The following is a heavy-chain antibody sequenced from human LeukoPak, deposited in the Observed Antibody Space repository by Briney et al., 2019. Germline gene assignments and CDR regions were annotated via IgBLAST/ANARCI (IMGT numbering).Heavy chain of an antibody. Sequence: GGSLRLSCAASGFPFSNNAMTWVRQAPGKGLEWVSALSGSGISTYYADSVKGRFTISKDNAKNSLYLQMNSLRAEDTAVYYCARDLQESRSFDIWGQGTMVTVSS. CDR2: LSGSGIST. V-gene: IGHV3-23*01. CDR3: ARDLQESRSFDI. J-gene: IGHJ3*02. CDR1: GFPFSNNA.